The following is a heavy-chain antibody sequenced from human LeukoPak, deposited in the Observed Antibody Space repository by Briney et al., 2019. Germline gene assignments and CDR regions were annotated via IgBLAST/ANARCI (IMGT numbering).Heavy chain of an antibody. V-gene: IGHV3-66*01. CDR1: GFTVSNNY. CDR2: IYSGGAT. CDR3: ARESDAFDI. Sequence: PGGSLRLSCAASGFTVSNNYMRWVRQAPGKGLEWVSLIYSGGATFYADAVKGRFTISRDNSKNTLYLQMNSLRAEDTAVYYCARESDAFDIWGQGTMVTVSS. J-gene: IGHJ3*02.